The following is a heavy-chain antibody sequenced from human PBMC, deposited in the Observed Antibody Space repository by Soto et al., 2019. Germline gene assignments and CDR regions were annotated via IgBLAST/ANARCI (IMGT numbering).Heavy chain of an antibody. D-gene: IGHD2-8*01. V-gene: IGHV1-69*02. CDR2: IIPILGIA. J-gene: IGHJ5*02. Sequence: SVKVSCKASGGTFSSYTISWVRQAPGQGLEWMGRIIPILGIANYAQKFQGRVTITADKSTSTAYMELSSLRSEDTAVYYCASSLGYCTNGVCRDWFDPWGQGTLVTSPQ. CDR1: GGTFSSYT. CDR3: ASSLGYCTNGVCRDWFDP.